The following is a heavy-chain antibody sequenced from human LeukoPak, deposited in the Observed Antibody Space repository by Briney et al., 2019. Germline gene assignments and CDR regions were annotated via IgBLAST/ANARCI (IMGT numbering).Heavy chain of an antibody. V-gene: IGHV4-34*01. D-gene: IGHD3-3*01. Sequence: PSETLSLTCAVYGGSFSGYYWSWIRQPPGKGLEWIGEINHSGSTNYNPSLKSRATISVDTSKNQFSLKLSSVTAADTAVYYCARCKGHYDFWSGYYTEYYYYGMDVWGQGTTVTVSS. CDR3: ARCKGHYDFWSGYYTEYYYYGMDV. J-gene: IGHJ6*02. CDR1: GGSFSGYY. CDR2: INHSGST.